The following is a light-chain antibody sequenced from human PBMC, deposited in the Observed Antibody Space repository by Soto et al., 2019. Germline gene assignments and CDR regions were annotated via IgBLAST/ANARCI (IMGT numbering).Light chain of an antibody. J-gene: IGLJ1*01. V-gene: IGLV2-14*01. Sequence: QSALTQPASVSGSPGQSITISCTGTSSDVGGYNYVSWYQQHPGKAPKLMMFEVSNRPSGVSNRFSGSRSGNTASLTISGLQSEDEAEYYCNSYTSSSTFVFGTGTK. CDR3: NSYTSSSTFV. CDR2: EVS. CDR1: SSDVGGYNY.